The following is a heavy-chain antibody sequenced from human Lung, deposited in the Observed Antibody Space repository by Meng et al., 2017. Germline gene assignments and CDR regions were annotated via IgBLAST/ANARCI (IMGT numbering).Heavy chain of an antibody. Sequence: QGELVESGGGVVQPGKSLRGSCEASGFSFRSYGMHWVRQAPGKGLEWVAVIWNDGSNQYYADSVKGRFSISRDNSKNTLFLQMNSLRAEDTAMYFCARDERATQFEYWGQGTLVTVSS. CDR3: ARDERATQFEY. CDR1: GFSFRSYG. J-gene: IGHJ4*02. V-gene: IGHV3-33*01. CDR2: IWNDGSNQ.